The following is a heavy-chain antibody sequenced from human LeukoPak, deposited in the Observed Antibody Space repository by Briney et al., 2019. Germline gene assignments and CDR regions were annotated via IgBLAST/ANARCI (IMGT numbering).Heavy chain of an antibody. J-gene: IGHJ5*02. CDR3: ARQGVNYWFDP. D-gene: IGHD3-10*01. Sequence: ASVKVSCKASGYTFTSYGITWGRQAPGQGLEWMGWISAYNGDTNYAQNLQGRVTMTTDTSTSTAYLELRSLRSDDTAVYYCARQGVNYWFDPWGQGTLVTVSS. CDR1: GYTFTSYG. V-gene: IGHV1-18*04. CDR2: ISAYNGDT.